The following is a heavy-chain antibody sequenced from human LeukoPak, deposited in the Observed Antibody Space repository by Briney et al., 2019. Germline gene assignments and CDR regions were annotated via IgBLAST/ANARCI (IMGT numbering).Heavy chain of an antibody. CDR1: GGSISSGVYY. CDR2: IYYSGST. D-gene: IGHD6-19*01. J-gene: IGHJ5*02. CDR3: ARADDSSGYGEVDP. Sequence: SETLSLTCTVSGGSISSGVYYWGWIRQPPGKGLEWIGYIYYSGSTYYNPSLKSRVTISVYTSKNQFSLKLSSVTAADTAVYYCARADDSSGYGEVDPWGQGTLGTVSS. V-gene: IGHV4-30-4*08.